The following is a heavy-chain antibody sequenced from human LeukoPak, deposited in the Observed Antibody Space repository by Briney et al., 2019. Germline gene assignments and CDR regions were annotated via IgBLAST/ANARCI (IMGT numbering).Heavy chain of an antibody. CDR3: ARERDLITMRHPAAFDI. V-gene: IGHV4-34*01. CDR1: GGSFSGYY. Sequence: SETLSLTCAVYGGSFSGYYRSWIRHPSGKGLERMGEINHSGSTNYNPSLKSRVTISVDTSKNQFSLKVSSVTAADTAVYYCARERDLITMRHPAAFDIWGQGTMVTVSS. D-gene: IGHD3-22*01. J-gene: IGHJ3*02. CDR2: INHSGST.